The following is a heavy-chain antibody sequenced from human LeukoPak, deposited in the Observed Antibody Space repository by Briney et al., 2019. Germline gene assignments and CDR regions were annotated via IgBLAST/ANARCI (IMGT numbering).Heavy chain of an antibody. Sequence: PGGSLRLSCTASGFTFGDYAMSWFRQAPGKGLEWVANIKEDGSEKSYVDSVKGRFTISRDNAKNLLYLQTNSLRAEDTAVYYCARDQFVVVPFYYYYMDVWGKGTTVTVSS. D-gene: IGHD2-2*01. CDR3: ARDQFVVVPFYYYYMDV. CDR1: GFTFGDYA. CDR2: IKEDGSEK. V-gene: IGHV3-7*01. J-gene: IGHJ6*03.